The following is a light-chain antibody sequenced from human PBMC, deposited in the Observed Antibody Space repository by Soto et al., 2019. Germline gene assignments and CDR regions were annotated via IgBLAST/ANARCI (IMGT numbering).Light chain of an antibody. CDR1: SSNIGAGYD. CDR2: GNT. CDR3: QSYDSGLSGHYV. J-gene: IGLJ1*01. V-gene: IGLV1-40*01. Sequence: QSVLTQPPSVSGAPGQRVTISCTGSSSNIGAGYDVHWYQQLPGTAPKLLIYGNTNRPSGVPDRFSGSKSGTSASLAITALQAEDEADYYCQSYDSGLSGHYVFGSGTKLTVL.